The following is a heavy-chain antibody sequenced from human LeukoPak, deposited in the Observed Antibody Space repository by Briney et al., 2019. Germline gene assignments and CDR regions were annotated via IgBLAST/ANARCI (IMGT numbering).Heavy chain of an antibody. CDR1: GFTVSSNY. V-gene: IGHV3-23*01. D-gene: IGHD3-10*01. J-gene: IGHJ6*03. CDR3: AKGGAVSSKSITMVRGTRRYSYYMDV. CDR2: VSGSGEST. Sequence: GGSLRLSCAASGFTVSSNYMSWVRQAPGKGLEWVSSVSGSGESTYYADSVKGRFTISRDNSKNMLYLQMNSLKAEDTAVYYCAKGGAVSSKSITMVRGTRRYSYYMDVWAKGTTVTISS.